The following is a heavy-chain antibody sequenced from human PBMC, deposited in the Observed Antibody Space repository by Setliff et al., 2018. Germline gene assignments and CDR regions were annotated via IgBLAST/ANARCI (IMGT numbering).Heavy chain of an antibody. Sequence: SCTVSGGSISSSSYYWGWIRQPPGKGLEWIGSIYYSGSTYYNPSLKSRVTISVDTSKNQLSLKLTSVTAADTAVYYCARGRGDYDFWSGYYNYYYMDVWGKGTTGTSP. CDR3: ARGRGDYDFWSGYYNYYYMDV. D-gene: IGHD3-3*01. V-gene: IGHV4-39*01. CDR2: IYYSGST. J-gene: IGHJ6*03. CDR1: GGSISSSSYY.